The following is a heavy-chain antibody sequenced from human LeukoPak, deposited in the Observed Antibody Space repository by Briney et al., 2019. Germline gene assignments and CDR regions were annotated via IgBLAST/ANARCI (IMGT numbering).Heavy chain of an antibody. Sequence: PSETLSLTCAVYGGSFSGYYWSWIRQPPGKGLEWIGEINHSGSTNYNPSLKSRVTISVDTSKNQFSLKLSSVTAADTAVYYCARLQNHDTSGYYSFDSWGRGTLVTVSS. CDR3: ARLQNHDTSGYYSFDS. CDR1: GGSFSGYY. CDR2: INHSGST. J-gene: IGHJ4*02. V-gene: IGHV4-34*01. D-gene: IGHD3-22*01.